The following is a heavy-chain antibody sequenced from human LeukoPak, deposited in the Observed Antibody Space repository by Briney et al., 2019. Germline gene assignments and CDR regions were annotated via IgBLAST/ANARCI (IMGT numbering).Heavy chain of an antibody. CDR2: ITKYDGRT. CDR1: GFTINTYA. J-gene: IGHJ4*02. V-gene: IGHV3-23*01. CDR3: AKDHYSDGWPSFDY. Sequence: GGSLRLSSAASGFTINTYAMSWVRQAPGKGLEWVASITKYDGRTYYADSVRGRFTISRDNSKNAVFLEMNSLRDDDTAVYFCAKDHYSDGWPSFDYWGQGTRVTVSP. D-gene: IGHD2-15*01.